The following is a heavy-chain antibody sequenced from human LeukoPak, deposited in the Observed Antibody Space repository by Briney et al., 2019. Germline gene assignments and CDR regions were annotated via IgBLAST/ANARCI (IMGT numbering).Heavy chain of an antibody. CDR2: ISYDGSHK. CDR1: GFTFSSYA. J-gene: IGHJ4*02. V-gene: IGHV3-30-3*01. CDR3: ARVWRGVAAAGTDY. D-gene: IGHD6-13*01. Sequence: GGSMRLSCAASGFTFSSYAMHWVRQAPGRGLEWVAVISYDGSHKYYGDSVKGRFTISRDKSKNTLYLQMNSRRAEDTAMYYCARVWRGVAAAGTDYWGQGTLVTVSS.